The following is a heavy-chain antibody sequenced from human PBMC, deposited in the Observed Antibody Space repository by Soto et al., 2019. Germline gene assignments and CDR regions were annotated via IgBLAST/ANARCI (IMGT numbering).Heavy chain of an antibody. V-gene: IGHV3-11*06. CDR3: ARLRASSWYMGGYLDY. CDR1: GLTFSYYY. J-gene: IGHJ4*02. D-gene: IGHD6-13*01. CDR2: IVSSSAYT. Sequence: GGSRRRSWAASGLTFSYYYMSWLRQAPGKGLEWVSYIVSSSAYTNYADSVKGRFSISRDNAKNSLYLEMNSLRAEDMAVYYCARLRASSWYMGGYLDYWGQGTLVTVSS.